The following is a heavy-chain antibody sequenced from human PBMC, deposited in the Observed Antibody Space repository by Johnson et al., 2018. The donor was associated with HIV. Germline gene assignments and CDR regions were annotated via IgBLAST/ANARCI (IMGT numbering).Heavy chain of an antibody. V-gene: IGHV3-20*04. CDR1: GFIFDDYG. J-gene: IGHJ3*02. D-gene: IGHD3-22*01. CDR2: INWNGGST. CDR3: AKSHDRSAYDYDFDI. Sequence: VQLVESGGRVERPGGSLRLSCAGSGFIFDDYGMSWVRQVPGKGLEWVSGINWNGGSTGYADSVKGRFTISRDNAKNSLYLQVNSLRAEDTAVYYCAKSHDRSAYDYDFDIWGQGTMVTVSS.